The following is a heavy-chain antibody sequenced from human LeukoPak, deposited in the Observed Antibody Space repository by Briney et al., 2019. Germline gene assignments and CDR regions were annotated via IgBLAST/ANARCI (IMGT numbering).Heavy chain of an antibody. Sequence: GGPLRLSCAASGFTFSSYGMSWVRQAPGKGLEWVSSISGSGSATYHADSVKGRLTISRDNSKNTLFLQMNSLRAEDTAVYYCATLTPLIKGVDVWGRGTTVTVSS. V-gene: IGHV3-23*01. J-gene: IGHJ6*02. CDR3: ATLTPLIKGVDV. CDR2: ISGSGSAT. CDR1: GFTFSSYG.